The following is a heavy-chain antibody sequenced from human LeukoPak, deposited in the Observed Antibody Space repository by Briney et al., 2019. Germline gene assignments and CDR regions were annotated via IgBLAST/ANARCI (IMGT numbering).Heavy chain of an antibody. CDR2: ITNSGNSK. D-gene: IGHD4-17*01. J-gene: IGHJ3*02. CDR3: ASSMTTVTIDAFDI. CDR1: EFTFSSYS. Sequence: GGSLRLSCAASEFTFSSYSMNWVRQAPGKGLEWVSYITNSGNSKSYADSVKGRFTISRDNTKNSLYLQMNGLRAEDTAVYYCASSMTTVTIDAFDIWGQGTMVTVSS. V-gene: IGHV3-48*01.